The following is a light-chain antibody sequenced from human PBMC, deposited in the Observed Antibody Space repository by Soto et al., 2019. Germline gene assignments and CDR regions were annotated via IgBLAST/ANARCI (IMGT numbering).Light chain of an antibody. CDR3: QQSYSTPRD. J-gene: IGKJ5*01. CDR2: PAS. Sequence: IQLAPSPSSLSASVGARFTITSRASQSIRRYLNWYQQKPGKAPKLLXYPASSLRSGVPSRFSGSGSGTDFTLTISSLQPEDVETYYCQQSYSTPRDFGQGTRLEIK. V-gene: IGKV1-39*01. CDR1: QSIRRY.